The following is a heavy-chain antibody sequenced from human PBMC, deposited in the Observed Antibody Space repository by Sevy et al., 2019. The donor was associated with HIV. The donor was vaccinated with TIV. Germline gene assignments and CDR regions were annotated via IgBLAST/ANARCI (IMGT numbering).Heavy chain of an antibody. V-gene: IGHV3-21*01. CDR1: GFTFSSYS. CDR2: IRSSSSYI. CDR3: ARAPSYGSIWDNDAMDI. Sequence: GGSLRLSCAASGFTFSSYSMNWVRQAPGKGLEWVSSIRSSSSYIYYADSVKGRFTISRDNAKNSLYLQMNSLRAEDTAVYYCARAPSYGSIWDNDAMDIWGQGTTVTVSS. D-gene: IGHD6-13*01. J-gene: IGHJ3*02.